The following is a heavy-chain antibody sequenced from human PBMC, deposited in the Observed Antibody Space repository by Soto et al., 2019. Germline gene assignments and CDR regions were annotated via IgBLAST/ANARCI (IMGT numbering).Heavy chain of an antibody. Sequence: ASVKVSCKASGYAFTTYHMHWVRQAPGQGLEWMGMIEPSDGTTTYAQKLQGRVTMTRDTATSTVYMELSSLRSEDTAVYYCARDEVPDVQNDAFDIWGQGTMVTVSS. CDR1: GYAFTTYH. CDR2: IEPSDGTT. J-gene: IGHJ3*02. V-gene: IGHV1-46*04. CDR3: ARDEVPDVQNDAFDI.